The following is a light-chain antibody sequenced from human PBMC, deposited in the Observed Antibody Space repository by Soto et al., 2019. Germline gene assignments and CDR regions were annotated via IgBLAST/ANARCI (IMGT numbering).Light chain of an antibody. J-gene: IGLJ1*01. Sequence: SYELTQPPSVSVSPGQTASITCSGDKLGDKYACWYQQKPGQSPVLVIYQDSKRPSGIPERFSGSNSGNTATLTISGTQAMDEADYYCQAWDSSTHYVFGTGTKVTVL. CDR2: QDS. V-gene: IGLV3-1*01. CDR1: KLGDKY. CDR3: QAWDSSTHYV.